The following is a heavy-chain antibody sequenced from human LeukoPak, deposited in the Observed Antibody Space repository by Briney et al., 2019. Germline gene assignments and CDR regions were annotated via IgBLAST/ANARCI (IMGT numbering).Heavy chain of an antibody. V-gene: IGHV5-51*01. CDR3: ARHQYYYDSSGNYGWFDS. CDR2: SHPINSDT. J-gene: IGHJ5*01. Sequence: GESLKISCKGSGFNFTAYWIAWVRQMPGKGLEWLGISHPINSDTKYSPSFQGQVTISADKSSSTAYLQWNSLKASDTAMYYCARHQYYYDSSGNYGWFDSWGQGTLVTVSS. CDR1: GFNFTAYW. D-gene: IGHD3-22*01.